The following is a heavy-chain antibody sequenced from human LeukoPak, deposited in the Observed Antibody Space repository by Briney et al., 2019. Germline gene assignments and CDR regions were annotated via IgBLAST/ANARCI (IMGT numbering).Heavy chain of an antibody. D-gene: IGHD6-6*01. CDR1: GGSFSGYY. V-gene: IGHV4-34*01. CDR3: ARGRRSRIAARPGDAFDI. Sequence: SETLSLTCAVYGGSFSGYYWSWIRQPPGKGLEWIGEINHSGSTNYNPSLKSRVTISVDTSKNQFSLKLSSVTAADTAVYYCARGRRSRIAARPGDAFDIWGQGTMVTVSS. J-gene: IGHJ3*02. CDR2: INHSGST.